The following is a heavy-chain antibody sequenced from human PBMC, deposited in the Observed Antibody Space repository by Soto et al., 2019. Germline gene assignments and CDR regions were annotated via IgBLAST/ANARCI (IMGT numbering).Heavy chain of an antibody. V-gene: IGHV1-69*01. CDR2: IIPVFGTV. D-gene: IGHD5-18*01. Sequence: QVQLVQSGAEVKKPGSSVKVSCKASGGTLSSYVISWVRQAPGQGLEWMGGIIPVFGTVNYAQKFQGRVTITADESTTTAYMELRSLRSEDAAVYYCARAQRRQLWASGMDVWGQGTTVTVSS. CDR3: ARAQRRQLWASGMDV. CDR1: GGTLSSYV. J-gene: IGHJ6*02.